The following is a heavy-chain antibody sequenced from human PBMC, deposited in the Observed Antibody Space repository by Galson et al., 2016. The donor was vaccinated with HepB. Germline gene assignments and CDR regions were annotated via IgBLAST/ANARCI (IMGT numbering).Heavy chain of an antibody. Sequence: SCKASGNTFTRDSIHWVRQAPGQRLEWMGWINAGNGNTKYSQKFQGRVTFTRDTSASTAYMELSSLRSEDTAVYYCSTEGRQQLVGGSFDIWGQGTMITVSS. CDR2: INAGNGNT. CDR3: STEGRQQLVGGSFDI. J-gene: IGHJ3*02. CDR1: GNTFTRDS. D-gene: IGHD6-13*01. V-gene: IGHV1-3*01.